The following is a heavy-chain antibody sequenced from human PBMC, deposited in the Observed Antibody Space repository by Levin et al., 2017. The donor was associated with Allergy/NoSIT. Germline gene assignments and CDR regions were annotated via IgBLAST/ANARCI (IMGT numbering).Heavy chain of an antibody. CDR3: ARDFRYEYSSSSSVDY. V-gene: IGHV1-18*01. J-gene: IGHJ4*02. Sequence: GESLKISCKASGYTFTSYGISWVRQAPGQGLEWMGWISAYNGNTNYAQKLQGRVTMTTDTSTSTAYMELRSLRSDDTAVYYCARDFRYEYSSSSSVDYWGQGTLVTVSS. CDR2: ISAYNGNT. CDR1: GYTFTSYG. D-gene: IGHD6-6*01.